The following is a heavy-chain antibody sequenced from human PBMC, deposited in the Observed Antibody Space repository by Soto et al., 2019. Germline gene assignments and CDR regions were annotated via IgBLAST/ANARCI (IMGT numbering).Heavy chain of an antibody. Sequence: PGESLKISCKGSGYSFTSYWLVWVRQMPGKGLEWMGIIYPGDSDTRYSPSFQGQVTISADKSISTAYLQWSSLKASDTAMYYCATQFSASYYSYIYTRAQRTTLPVSS. CDR2: IYPGDSDT. J-gene: IGHJ6*03. D-gene: IGHD1-26*01. V-gene: IGHV5-51*01. CDR3: ATQFSASYYSYIYT. CDR1: GYSFTSYW.